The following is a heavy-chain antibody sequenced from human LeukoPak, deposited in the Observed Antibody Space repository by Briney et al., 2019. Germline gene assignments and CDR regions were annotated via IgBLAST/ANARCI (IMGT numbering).Heavy chain of an antibody. CDR3: ARGGYCSSTSCHLDFDY. CDR1: GYTFTSYG. J-gene: IGHJ4*02. V-gene: IGHV1-18*01. CDR2: ICAYNGNT. D-gene: IGHD2-2*01. Sequence: ASVKVSCKASGYTFTSYGISWVRQAPGQGLEWMGWICAYNGNTNYAQKLQGRVTMTTDTSTSTAYMELRSLRSDDTAVYYCARGGYCSSTSCHLDFDYWGQGTLVTVSS.